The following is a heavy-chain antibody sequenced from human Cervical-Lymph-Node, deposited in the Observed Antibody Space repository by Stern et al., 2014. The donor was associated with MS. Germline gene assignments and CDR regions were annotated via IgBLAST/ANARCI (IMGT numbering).Heavy chain of an antibody. J-gene: IGHJ6*02. CDR3: ARLGIASRPYFYGMDV. Sequence: QLQLQESGPGLVKPSQTLSLTCTVSGDSVSSGSHYWSWVRQPAGKGLEWIGRIYTSGSPNYTPSCKSRFPIPLDTSKTQFSLSLGSVTATDTAVYYCARLGIASRPYFYGMDVWGQGTTVIVSS. V-gene: IGHV4-61*02. CDR1: GDSVSSGSHY. CDR2: IYTSGSP. D-gene: IGHD6-6*01.